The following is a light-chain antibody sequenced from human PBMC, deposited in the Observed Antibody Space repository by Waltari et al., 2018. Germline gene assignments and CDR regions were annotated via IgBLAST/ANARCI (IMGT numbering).Light chain of an antibody. V-gene: IGLV3-21*04. CDR3: QTWYGGSDRV. CDR1: DLGFKS. J-gene: IGLJ1*01. CDR2: YNN. Sequence: SYVLSQPPSVSVAPGQTATITCGGDDLGFKSVHWYQQRPGQAPLLVIYYNNQRPSGIPERFAGANSGNTATLTISGVEDGDEADYYCQTWYGGSDRVVGSGTKVTVL.